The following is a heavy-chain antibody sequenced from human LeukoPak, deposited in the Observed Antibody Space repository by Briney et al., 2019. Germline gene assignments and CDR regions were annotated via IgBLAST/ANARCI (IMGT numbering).Heavy chain of an antibody. CDR2: MNPNSGNT. J-gene: IGHJ4*02. CDR3: ARGYSGYDFDY. D-gene: IGHD5-12*01. V-gene: IGHV1-8*01. CDR1: GYTFTSYD. Sequence: ASVKVSCKASGYTFTSYDINWVRQATGQGLEWMGWMNPNSGNTGYAQKFQGRVTMTRDTSTSTVYMELSSLRSEDTAVYYCARGYSGYDFDYWGQGTLVTVSS.